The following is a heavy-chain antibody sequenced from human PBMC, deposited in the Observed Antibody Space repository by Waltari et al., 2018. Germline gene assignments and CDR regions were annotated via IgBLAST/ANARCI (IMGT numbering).Heavy chain of an antibody. V-gene: IGHV1-58*01. CDR2: IVVGSGNT. Sequence: QMQLVQSGPEVKKPGTSVKVSCKASGFTFTSSAVQWVRQARGQRLEWIGWIVVGSGNTNYEQKFQERVTITRDMSTSTAYMELSSLRSEDTAVYYCAARRYYDSSGYGYWGQGTLVTVSS. D-gene: IGHD3-22*01. CDR1: GFTFTSSA. J-gene: IGHJ4*02. CDR3: AARRYYDSSGYGY.